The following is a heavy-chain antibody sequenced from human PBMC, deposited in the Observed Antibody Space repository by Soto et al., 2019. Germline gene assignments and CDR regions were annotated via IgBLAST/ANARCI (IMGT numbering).Heavy chain of an antibody. J-gene: IGHJ3*01. Sequence: ASVKVSCKASGYTFTSYDINWERQATGQGLEWMGWMNPNSGNTGYAQKFQGRVTMTRNTSISTAYMELSSLRSEDTAVYYCARAHSDYYWGGAFDFWGQGTLGTVTS. CDR3: ARAHSDYYWGGAFDF. CDR2: MNPNSGNT. CDR1: GYTFTSYD. D-gene: IGHD4-4*01. V-gene: IGHV1-8*01.